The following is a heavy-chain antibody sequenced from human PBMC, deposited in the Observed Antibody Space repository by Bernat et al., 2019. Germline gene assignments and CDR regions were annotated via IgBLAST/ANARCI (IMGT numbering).Heavy chain of an antibody. CDR1: GYTFNSYI. CDR3: ARALWTTVSSRPGDY. CDR2: INVGNGKT. V-gene: IGHV1-3*01. Sequence: QVQLVQSGAEVKKPGASVKVSCKASGYTFNSYIMHWVRQAPGQRLEWMGWINVGNGKTKYSQKIQGRVTFTRDTSASTAYMELSSLTSEDTALYYCARALWTTVSSRPGDYWGQGTLVTVSS. D-gene: IGHD4-17*01. J-gene: IGHJ4*02.